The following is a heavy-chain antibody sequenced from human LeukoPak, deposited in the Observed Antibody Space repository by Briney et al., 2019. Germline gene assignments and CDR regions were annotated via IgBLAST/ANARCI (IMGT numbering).Heavy chain of an antibody. CDR3: ARDLHIDI. Sequence: SETLSLTCTVSGGSISSSSYSWGWIRQPPGKGLEWIGSIYYSGSTYYNPSLKSRVTISVDTSKNQFSLKLSSVTAADTAVYYCARDLHIDIWGQGTMVTVSS. V-gene: IGHV4-39*07. CDR2: IYYSGST. J-gene: IGHJ3*02. CDR1: GGSISSSSYS.